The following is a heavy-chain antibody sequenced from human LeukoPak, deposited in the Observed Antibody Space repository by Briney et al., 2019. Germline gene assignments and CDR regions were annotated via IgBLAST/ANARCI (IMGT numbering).Heavy chain of an antibody. D-gene: IGHD1-20*01. Sequence: ASVKVSCKASGYTFTGYYMHWVRQAPGQGLEWMGWINPNSGGTNYAQKFQGRVTMTRDTSISTAYMELSRLRSDDTAVYYCARVTGIHYYYGMDVWGQGTTVTVSS. J-gene: IGHJ6*02. CDR2: INPNSGGT. CDR1: GYTFTGYY. V-gene: IGHV1-2*02. CDR3: ARVTGIHYYYGMDV.